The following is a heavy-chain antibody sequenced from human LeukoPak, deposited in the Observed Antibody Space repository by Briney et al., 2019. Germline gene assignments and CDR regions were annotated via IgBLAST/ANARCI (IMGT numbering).Heavy chain of an antibody. Sequence: GGSLRLSCTASGITFSASGMLWVRQAPGKGLEGVTFIWHDGSNKYYAESVKGRFTVSRDNSRNTVYLQMNNLRPEDTAVYYCAKDKGKNYFDYWGQGTLVTVSS. J-gene: IGHJ4*02. CDR2: IWHDGSNK. CDR3: AKDKGKNYFDY. CDR1: GITFSASG. V-gene: IGHV3-30*02. D-gene: IGHD4-23*01.